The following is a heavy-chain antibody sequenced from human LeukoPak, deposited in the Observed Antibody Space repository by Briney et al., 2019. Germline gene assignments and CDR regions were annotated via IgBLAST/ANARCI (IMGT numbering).Heavy chain of an antibody. Sequence: ASVKVSCKASGYTFTSYDINWVRQATGQGLEWMGWMNPNSGNTGYAQKFQGRVTMTRNTSINTAYMELSSLRSEDTAVYYCARTRWELLQGYYYYYYGMDVWGQGTTVTVSS. CDR1: GYTFTSYD. CDR2: MNPNSGNT. CDR3: ARTRWELLQGYYYYYYGMDV. V-gene: IGHV1-8*01. D-gene: IGHD1-26*01. J-gene: IGHJ6*02.